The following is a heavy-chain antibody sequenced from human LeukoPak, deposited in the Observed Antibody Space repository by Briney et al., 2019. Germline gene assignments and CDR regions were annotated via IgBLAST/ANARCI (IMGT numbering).Heavy chain of an antibody. CDR1: GFTFSSYA. Sequence: PGGSLRLSCAASGFTFSSYAMHWVRQAPGKGLEWVAVISYDGSNKYYADSVKGRFTISRDNSKNTLYLQMNSLRAEDTAVYYCGRTTSTILDYWGQGTLVTVSS. CDR2: ISYDGSNK. CDR3: GRTTSTILDY. V-gene: IGHV3-30-3*01. D-gene: IGHD2-2*01. J-gene: IGHJ4*02.